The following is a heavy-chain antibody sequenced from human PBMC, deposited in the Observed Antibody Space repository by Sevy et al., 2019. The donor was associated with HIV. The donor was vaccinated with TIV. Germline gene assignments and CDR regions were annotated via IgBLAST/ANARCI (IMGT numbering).Heavy chain of an antibody. D-gene: IGHD6-19*01. J-gene: IGHJ6*03. CDR3: ARKPGGSGGYSRGHYYYYYYYMDV. Sequence: SETLSLTCAVYGGSFSGYYWSWIRQPPGKGLEWIGEINHSGSTNYNPSLKSRVTISVDTSKNQFSLKLSSVTAADTAVYYCARKPGGSGGYSRGHYYYYYYYMDVWGKGTTVTVSS. V-gene: IGHV4-34*01. CDR1: GGSFSGYY. CDR2: INHSGST.